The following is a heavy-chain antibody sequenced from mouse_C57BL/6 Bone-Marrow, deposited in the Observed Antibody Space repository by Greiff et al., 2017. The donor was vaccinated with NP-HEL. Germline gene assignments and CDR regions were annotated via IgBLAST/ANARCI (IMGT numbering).Heavy chain of an antibody. J-gene: IGHJ1*03. CDR2: IWTGGGT. CDR1: GFSLTSYA. Sequence: VKGMESGPGLVEPSQSLSITCTVSGFSLTSYAISWVRQPPGKGLEWLGVIWTGGGTNYNSALKSRLSISKDNSKSQVFLKMNSLQTDDTARYYCARMIYYDYDDWYFDVWGTGTTVTVSS. D-gene: IGHD2-4*01. V-gene: IGHV2-9-1*01. CDR3: ARMIYYDYDDWYFDV.